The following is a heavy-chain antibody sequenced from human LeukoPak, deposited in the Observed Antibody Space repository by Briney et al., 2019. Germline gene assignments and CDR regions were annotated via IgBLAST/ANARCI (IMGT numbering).Heavy chain of an antibody. CDR3: AKDTLYSSGWGPFDY. V-gene: IGHV3-9*01. D-gene: IGHD6-19*01. CDR2: ISWNSGSI. Sequence: GGFLRLSCAASGFTFDDYAMHWVRQAPGKGLEWVSGISWNSGSIGYADSVKGRFTISRDNAKNSLYLQMNSLRAEDTALYYCAKDTLYSSGWGPFDYWGQGTLVTVSS. J-gene: IGHJ4*02. CDR1: GFTFDDYA.